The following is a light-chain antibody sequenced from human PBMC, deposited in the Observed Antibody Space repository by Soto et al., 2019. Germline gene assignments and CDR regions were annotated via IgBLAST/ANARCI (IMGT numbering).Light chain of an antibody. CDR2: HVT. V-gene: IGLV2-14*01. CDR1: SSDVGAYNY. J-gene: IGLJ1*01. CDR3: CSYTTSNTFV. Sequence: QSALTQPASMSGSLGQSITISCSGTSSDVGAYNYVSWYQQYPGKATKLMIYHVTDRPSGVSNRFSGSKSGNTAPLTISGLQAEDEADYYCCSYTTSNTFVFGTGTKVTVL.